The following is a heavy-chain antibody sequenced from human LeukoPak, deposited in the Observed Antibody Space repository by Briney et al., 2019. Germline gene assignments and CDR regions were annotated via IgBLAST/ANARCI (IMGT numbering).Heavy chain of an antibody. CDR1: GGSISSYY. Sequence: SETLSLTCTVSGGSISSYYWSWIRQPPGKGLEWIGYIYYSGSTNYNPSLKSRVTISVDTSKNQFSLKLHSTSAADTAVYYCARGAGWYNYWGQGTLVTVSS. J-gene: IGHJ4*02. D-gene: IGHD6-19*01. CDR3: ARGAGWYNY. V-gene: IGHV4-59*01. CDR2: IYYSGST.